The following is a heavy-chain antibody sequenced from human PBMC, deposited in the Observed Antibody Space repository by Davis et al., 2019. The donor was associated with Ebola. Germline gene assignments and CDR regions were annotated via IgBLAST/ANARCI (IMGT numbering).Heavy chain of an antibody. V-gene: IGHV4-61*08. D-gene: IGHD5-12*01. Sequence: PGGSLRLSCTVSGGSISSGGYYWSWIRQHPGKGLEWIGYIYYSGSTNYNPSLKSRVTISVDTSKNQFSLKLSSVTAADTAVYYCARGLGYSGYDPSIYWGQGTLVTVSS. CDR1: GGSISSGGYY. J-gene: IGHJ4*02. CDR2: IYYSGST. CDR3: ARGLGYSGYDPSIY.